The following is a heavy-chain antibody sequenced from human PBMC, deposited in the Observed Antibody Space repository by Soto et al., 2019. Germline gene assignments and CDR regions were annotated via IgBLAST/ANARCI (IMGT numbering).Heavy chain of an antibody. Sequence: PGGSLRLSCAASVFTFSSYAMHWVRQAPGKGLEWVAVISYDGSNKYYADSVKGRFTISRDNSKNTLYLQMNSLRAEDTAVYYCARDWRRYMVTVWGQGTLVTVSS. CDR3: ARDWRRYMVTV. CDR1: VFTFSSYA. D-gene: IGHD1-20*01. CDR2: ISYDGSNK. V-gene: IGHV3-30-3*01. J-gene: IGHJ4*02.